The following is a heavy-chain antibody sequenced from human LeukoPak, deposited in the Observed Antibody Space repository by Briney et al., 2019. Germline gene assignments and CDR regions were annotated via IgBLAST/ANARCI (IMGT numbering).Heavy chain of an antibody. CDR3: AAVQFNYHDSSGYNDFDF. J-gene: IGHJ4*02. CDR2: IVVGSGNI. D-gene: IGHD3-22*01. V-gene: IGHV1-58*02. CDR1: GFTFTNSA. Sequence: SVKVSCKASGFTFTNSAMQWVRQARGQRLEWIGCIVVGSGNINYAQKFLERVTITRDMSTSTAYMELSSLTSEDTAVYYCAAVQFNYHDSSGYNDFDFWGQGTLITVSS.